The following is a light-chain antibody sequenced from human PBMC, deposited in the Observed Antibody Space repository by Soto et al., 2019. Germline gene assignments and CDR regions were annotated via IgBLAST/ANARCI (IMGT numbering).Light chain of an antibody. CDR2: EGS. V-gene: IGLV2-23*01. CDR3: CSYAGSSPSYV. CDR1: SSDVGSYNL. J-gene: IGLJ1*01. Sequence: QSVLTQPASVSGSPGQSITISCTGTSSDVGSYNLVSWYQQHPGKAPKLMIYEGSKRPSGVSNRFSGSKSGNTASLTISGLQAEDEADYYCCSYAGSSPSYVFRTGTKLTVL.